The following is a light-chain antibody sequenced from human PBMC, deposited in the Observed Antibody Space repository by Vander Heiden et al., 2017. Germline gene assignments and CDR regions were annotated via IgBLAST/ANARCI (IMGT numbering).Light chain of an antibody. CDR3: QVSDSSGGHSWV. Sequence: VRTEPTSGSVASRQMARITCGGDDIGGKNVHWYQQKPGQAPVLVVYDDSDRRSGIPERFSGSNSGNTATLTIRRVEVGDEADYSYQVSDSSGGHSWVFGGGTKLTVL. CDR2: DDS. V-gene: IGLV3-21*02. J-gene: IGLJ3*02. CDR1: DIGGKN.